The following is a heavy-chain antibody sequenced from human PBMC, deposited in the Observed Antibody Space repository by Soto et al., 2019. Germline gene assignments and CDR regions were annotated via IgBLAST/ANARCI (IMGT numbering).Heavy chain of an antibody. CDR2: VSGRGGST. J-gene: IGHJ6*02. CDR1: GFTFNHYA. D-gene: IGHD4-17*01. V-gene: IGHV3-23*01. Sequence: VSLRLSCSASGFTFNHYAMSWVRQAPGKGLEWVSAVSGRGGSTKYADSVKGRFVISRDNSNSMLFLQMDSLRGEDTAVYYCAKDSTVTTSLYFYYYGFDVWGQGTTVTVSS. CDR3: AKDSTVTTSLYFYYYGFDV.